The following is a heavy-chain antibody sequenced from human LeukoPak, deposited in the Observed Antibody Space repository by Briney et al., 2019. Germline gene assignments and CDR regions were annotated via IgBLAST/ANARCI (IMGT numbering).Heavy chain of an antibody. J-gene: IGHJ4*02. CDR3: ARAPRPDYFDY. CDR1: GYTFTSYG. Sequence: ASVKVSCKASGYTFTSYGISWVRQAPGQGLEWMGWMNPNRGNTVYAQEFQGRVTITRNTSVSTAYMELSSLKSEDTAVYYCARAPRPDYFDYWGQGTLVTVSS. CDR2: MNPNRGNT. V-gene: IGHV1-8*03.